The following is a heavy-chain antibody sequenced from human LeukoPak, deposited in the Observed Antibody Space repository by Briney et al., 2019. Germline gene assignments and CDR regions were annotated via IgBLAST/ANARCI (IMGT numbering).Heavy chain of an antibody. Sequence: GGSLRLSCEASGFTFSNYGMNWVRQAPGKGLEWVSFTDTSGNYIYYGDSVKGRFTISRDNARNLLFLQMNSLRAEDTAVYYCARGTSGTNAFDIWGQGTMVTVSS. CDR2: TDTSGNYI. CDR1: GFTFSNYG. J-gene: IGHJ3*02. V-gene: IGHV3-21*06. D-gene: IGHD1-26*01. CDR3: ARGTSGTNAFDI.